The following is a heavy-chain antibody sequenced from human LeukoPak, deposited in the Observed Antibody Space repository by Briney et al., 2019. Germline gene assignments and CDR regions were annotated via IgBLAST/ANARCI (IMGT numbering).Heavy chain of an antibody. Sequence: SETLSLTCTVSGGSISSYYWSWIRQPPGKGLEWIGYIYYSGSTYYNPSLKSRVTISVDTSKNQFSLKLSSVTAADTAVYYCARSDAFDIWGQGTMVTVSS. CDR2: IYYSGST. V-gene: IGHV4-59*13. J-gene: IGHJ3*02. CDR3: ARSDAFDI. CDR1: GGSISSYY.